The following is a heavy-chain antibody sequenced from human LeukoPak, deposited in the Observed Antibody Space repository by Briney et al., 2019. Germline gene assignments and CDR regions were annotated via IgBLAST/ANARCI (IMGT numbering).Heavy chain of an antibody. V-gene: IGHV1-2*04. J-gene: IGHJ6*02. CDR2: INPNSGGT. D-gene: IGHD5-12*01. CDR1: GYTFTSYD. Sequence: ASVKVSCKASGYTFTSYDFNWVRQAPGQGLEWMGWINPNSGGTNYAQKFQGWVTMTRDTSISTAYMELSRLRSDDTAVYYCARDGSIVYSGYQGGYYGMDVWGQGTTVTVSS. CDR3: ARDGSIVYSGYQGGYYGMDV.